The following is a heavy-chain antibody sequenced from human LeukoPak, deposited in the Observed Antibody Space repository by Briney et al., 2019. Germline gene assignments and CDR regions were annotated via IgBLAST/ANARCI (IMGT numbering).Heavy chain of an antibody. CDR2: IASDGSST. D-gene: IGHD4-17*01. CDR1: GFTFSSYW. Sequence: PGGSLRLSCVASGFTFSSYWMNWVRQAPGKGLVWVSRIASDGSSTTYADSVKGRFSISRDNAKNTLYLQMNSLRAEDTAVYYCARVRATVTTGYYFDYWGQGTLVTVSS. J-gene: IGHJ4*02. CDR3: ARVRATVTTGYYFDY. V-gene: IGHV3-74*01.